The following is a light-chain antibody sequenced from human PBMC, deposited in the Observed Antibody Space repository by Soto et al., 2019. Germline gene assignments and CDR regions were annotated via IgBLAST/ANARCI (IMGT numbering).Light chain of an antibody. J-gene: IGLJ1*01. CDR1: SSNIGNND. CDR3: GTWDSSLSGYG. CDR2: DNN. V-gene: IGLV1-51*01. Sequence: QSVLSPPPSVSAAPGQKDTITWSGSSSNIGNNDVSWYQQLPGTAPKLLIYDNNKRPSGIPDRFSGSESGTSATLGIAGLQNGDEAVYDCGTWDSSLSGYGFGTGTKVTV.